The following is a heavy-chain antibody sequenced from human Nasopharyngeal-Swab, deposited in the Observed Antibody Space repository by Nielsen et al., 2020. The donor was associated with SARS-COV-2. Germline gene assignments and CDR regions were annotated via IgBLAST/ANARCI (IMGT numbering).Heavy chain of an antibody. CDR3: AKGWGGSYVDAFDI. D-gene: IGHD1-26*01. Sequence: GESLKISCAASGFTFSSYGMHWVRPAPGKGLEWVAVISYDGSNKYYADSVKGRFTISRDNSKNTLYLQMNSLRAEDTAVYYCAKGWGGSYVDAFDIWGQGTMVTVSS. J-gene: IGHJ3*02. CDR1: GFTFSSYG. CDR2: ISYDGSNK. V-gene: IGHV3-30*18.